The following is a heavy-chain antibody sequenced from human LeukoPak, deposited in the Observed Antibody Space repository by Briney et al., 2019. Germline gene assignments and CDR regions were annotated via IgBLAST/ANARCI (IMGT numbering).Heavy chain of an antibody. V-gene: IGHV3-43*02. D-gene: IGHD3-10*01. Sequence: GGSLRLSCAASGFTFDDYAMHWVRQAPGKGLEWVSLISGDGGSTYYADSVKGRFTISRDNSKDSLYLQMNSLRTEDTALYYCAKDIGALWFGERLYGMDVWGQGTTVTVSS. CDR2: ISGDGGST. CDR1: GFTFDDYA. J-gene: IGHJ6*02. CDR3: AKDIGALWFGERLYGMDV.